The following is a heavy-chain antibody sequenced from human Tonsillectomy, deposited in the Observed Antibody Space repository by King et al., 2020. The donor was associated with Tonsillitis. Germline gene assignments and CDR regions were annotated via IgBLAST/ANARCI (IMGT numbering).Heavy chain of an antibody. D-gene: IGHD2-21*02. CDR2: IEWGDDK. CDR1: VLSLSNRGEC. CDR3: ARTLSSNGDYYFDY. Sequence: TLKESGPALVKPTKTLTLTCTFFVLSLSNRGECVTWIRQPPGKSLDGLARIEWGDDKFYPTSLKTRLTISKETSKNQVGLTMTSLDPVDTATYYCARTLSSNGDYYFDYWGQGTLVTVSS. J-gene: IGHJ4*02. V-gene: IGHV2-70*04.